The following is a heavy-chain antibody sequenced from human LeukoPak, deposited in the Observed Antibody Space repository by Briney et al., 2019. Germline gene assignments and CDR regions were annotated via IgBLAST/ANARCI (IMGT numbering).Heavy chain of an antibody. CDR2: IKDDGSAQ. Sequence: PGGSLRLSCGASGFTFGAYWMSWFRQAPGKGPEWVASIKDDGSAQFYVDSLEGRFTISRDNAKNTLYLQMDTMRVEDTAVYYCARHIVGEQNFDYWSQGTLVTVSS. CDR1: GFTFGAYW. D-gene: IGHD3-16*02. J-gene: IGHJ4*02. CDR3: ARHIVGEQNFDY. V-gene: IGHV3-7*01.